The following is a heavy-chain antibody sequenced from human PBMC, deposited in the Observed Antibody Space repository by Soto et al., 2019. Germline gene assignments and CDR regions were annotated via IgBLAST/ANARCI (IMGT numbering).Heavy chain of an antibody. D-gene: IGHD2-15*01. CDR2: ISGSGGST. J-gene: IGHJ3*02. CDR1: GFTFSSYA. Sequence: PGGSLRLSCAASGFTFSSYAMSWVRQAPGKGLEWVSAISGSGGSTYYADSVKGRFTISRDNSKNTLYLQMNSLRAEDTAVYYCASLPLGYCSGGSCYGPAFDIWGQGTMVTVS. CDR3: ASLPLGYCSGGSCYGPAFDI. V-gene: IGHV3-23*01.